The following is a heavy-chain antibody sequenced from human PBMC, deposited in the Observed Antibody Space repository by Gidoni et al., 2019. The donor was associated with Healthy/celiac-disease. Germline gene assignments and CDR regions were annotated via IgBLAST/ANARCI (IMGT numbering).Heavy chain of an antibody. CDR1: GFSLSNARMG. V-gene: IGHV2-26*01. CDR3: ARINPYSSSWYEGYYFDY. J-gene: IGHJ4*02. CDR2: IFSNDEK. Sequence: QVTLKESGPVLVKPTETLTLTCTVSGFSLSNARMGVSWIRQPPGKALEWLAHIFSNDEKSYSTSLKSRLTISKDTSKSQVVLTMTNMDPVDTATYYCARINPYSSSWYEGYYFDYWGQGTLVTVSS. D-gene: IGHD6-13*01.